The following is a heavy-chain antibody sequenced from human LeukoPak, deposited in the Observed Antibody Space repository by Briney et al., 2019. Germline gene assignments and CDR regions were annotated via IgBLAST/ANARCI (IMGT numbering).Heavy chain of an antibody. D-gene: IGHD3-10*01. CDR3: ARAMVRGVTGFDY. CDR1: GFTVSSNY. Sequence: GGSLRLSCAASGFTVSSNYMSWGRQAPGKGLEWVSVIYSGGSTYYADSVKGRFTISRDNSKNTLYLQMNTLRAGDTAVYYCARAMVRGVTGFDYWGQGTLVTVSS. J-gene: IGHJ4*02. CDR2: IYSGGST. V-gene: IGHV3-66*01.